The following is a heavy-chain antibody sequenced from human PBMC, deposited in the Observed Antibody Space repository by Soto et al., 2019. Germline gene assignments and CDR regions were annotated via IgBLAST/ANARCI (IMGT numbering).Heavy chain of an antibody. CDR1: GFTFSSYG. D-gene: IGHD2-15*01. CDR3: ARDVAATRYYFDY. CDR2: IWYDGSNK. V-gene: IGHV3-33*01. Sequence: PGGSLRLSCAASGFTFSSYGMHWVRQAPGKGLEWVAVIWYDGSNKYYADSVKGRFTISRDNSKNTLYLQMNSLRAEDTAVYYCARDVAATRYYFDYWGQGTLVTVSS. J-gene: IGHJ4*02.